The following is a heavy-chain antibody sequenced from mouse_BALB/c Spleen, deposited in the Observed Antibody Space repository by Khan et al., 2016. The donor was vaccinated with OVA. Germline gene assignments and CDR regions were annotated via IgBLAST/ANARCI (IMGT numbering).Heavy chain of an antibody. CDR3: VREGAYRRSDGWFAY. CDR2: INPSNDYT. CDR1: GYTFTNYT. Sequence: QVQLKQSGAELARPGASVKMSCKASGYTFTNYTMHWVKQRPGQGLEWIGYINPSNDYTNYNQNFKDKATLIVDKSSSTAYMQLSSLTSEDSSVYYCVREGAYRRSDGWFAYWGQGTLVTVSA. J-gene: IGHJ3*01. D-gene: IGHD2-14*01. V-gene: IGHV1-4*01.